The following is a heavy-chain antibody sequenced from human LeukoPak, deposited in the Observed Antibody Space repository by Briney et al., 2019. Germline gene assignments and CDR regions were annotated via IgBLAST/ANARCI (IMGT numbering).Heavy chain of an antibody. D-gene: IGHD3-22*01. CDR2: ISSSGSTI. Sequence: GGSLRLSCAASGFTFSDYYMSWIRQAPGKGLEWVSYISSSGSTIYYADSVKGRSTISRDNAKNSLYLQMNSLRAEDTAVYYCTTMGNYDSSEQNPMPFDYWGQGTLVTVSS. J-gene: IGHJ4*02. CDR1: GFTFSDYY. CDR3: TTMGNYDSSEQNPMPFDY. V-gene: IGHV3-11*01.